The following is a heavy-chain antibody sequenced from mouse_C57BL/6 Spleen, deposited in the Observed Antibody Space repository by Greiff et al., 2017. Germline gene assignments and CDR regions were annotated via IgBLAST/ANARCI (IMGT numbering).Heavy chain of an antibody. CDR3: ARRTYYGSSYSFDY. J-gene: IGHJ2*01. D-gene: IGHD1-1*01. CDR1: GYTFTSYW. Sequence: QVQLQQPGAELVKPGASVKLSCKASGYTFTSYWMHWVKQRPGQGLEWIGMIHPNSGSTNYNEKFKSKATLTVDKSSSTAYMQLSSLTSEDSAVYYCARRTYYGSSYSFDYWGQGTTLTVSS. CDR2: IHPNSGST. V-gene: IGHV1-64*01.